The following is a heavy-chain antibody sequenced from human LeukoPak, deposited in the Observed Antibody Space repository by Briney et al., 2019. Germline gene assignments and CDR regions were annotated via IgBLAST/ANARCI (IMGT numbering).Heavy chain of an antibody. CDR2: TYSDSST. CDR3: VRKNRDFNAAFDI. J-gene: IGHJ3*02. CDR1: GFTVSNNY. V-gene: IGHV3-53*01. D-gene: IGHD2-21*02. Sequence: GGSLRHSCAPSGFTVSNNYMSWVRPAPGKGLEWVSMTYSDSSTNYADSVKGRFTISRDTSQNTLSLQMNSLRAEDTAVYYCVRKNRDFNAAFDIWGQGTVVTVSS.